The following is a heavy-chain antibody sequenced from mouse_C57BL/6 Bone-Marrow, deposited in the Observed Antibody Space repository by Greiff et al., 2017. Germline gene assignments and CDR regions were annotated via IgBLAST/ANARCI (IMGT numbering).Heavy chain of an antibody. CDR1: GYTFTSYW. V-gene: IGHV1-59*01. J-gene: IGHJ3*01. Sequence: QVQLQQSGAELVRPGTSVKLSCKASGYTFTSYWMHWVKQRPGQGLEWIGVIDPSDSYTNYNQKFKGKATLTVDPSSSTAYMQLSSLTSEDSAVYYCARAPAYWGQGTLVTVSA. CDR2: IDPSDSYT. CDR3: ARAPAY.